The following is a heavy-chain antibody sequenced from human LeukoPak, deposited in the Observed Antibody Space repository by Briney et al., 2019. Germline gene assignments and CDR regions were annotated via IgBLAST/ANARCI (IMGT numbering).Heavy chain of an antibody. D-gene: IGHD5-24*01. Sequence: PGGSLRLSCAASGFTFSSYGMNWVRQAPGKGLEWVSYISRSGSTIYYADSVKGRFTISRDNAKNSLYLQMNSLRAEDTAVYYCARDKDGYNPTHFDYWGQGTLVTVSS. J-gene: IGHJ4*02. CDR2: ISRSGSTI. CDR1: GFTFSSYG. V-gene: IGHV3-48*04. CDR3: ARDKDGYNPTHFDY.